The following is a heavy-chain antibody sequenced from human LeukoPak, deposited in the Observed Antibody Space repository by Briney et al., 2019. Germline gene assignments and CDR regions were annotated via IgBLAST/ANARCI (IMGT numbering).Heavy chain of an antibody. D-gene: IGHD2-2*01. CDR3: AKGPSFYCSSTSCYWVY. CDR1: GFTFSSYA. V-gene: IGHV3-23*01. Sequence: GGSLRLSCAASGFTFSSYAMSWVRQAPGKGLEWDSAISGSGNRTYYADSVKGRFTISRDNSKNTLYLQMNSLRAEDTAVYYCAKGPSFYCSSTSCYWVYWGQGTLVTVSS. J-gene: IGHJ4*02. CDR2: ISGSGNRT.